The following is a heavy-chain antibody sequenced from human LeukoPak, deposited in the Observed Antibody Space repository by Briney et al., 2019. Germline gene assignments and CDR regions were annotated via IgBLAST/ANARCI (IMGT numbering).Heavy chain of an antibody. CDR2: INQDGSEK. Sequence: PGGSLRLSCAASGFIFRNYWMGWVRQAPGKGLEWVASINQDGSEKYYVDSVKGRFTISRDNAENSLYLQINSLGAEDTAVYYCARDTYGGLDSWGQGTMVTVSS. V-gene: IGHV3-7*01. CDR1: GFIFRNYW. D-gene: IGHD4-23*01. J-gene: IGHJ4*02. CDR3: ARDTYGGLDS.